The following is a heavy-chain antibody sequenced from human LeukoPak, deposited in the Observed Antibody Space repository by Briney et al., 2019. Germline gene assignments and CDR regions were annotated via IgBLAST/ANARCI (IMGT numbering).Heavy chain of an antibody. J-gene: IGHJ4*02. CDR1: GGSISSYN. CDR3: ATASSGLDY. V-gene: IGHV4-59*01. CDR2: IYYSGST. D-gene: IGHD6-19*01. Sequence: PSETLSLTCTVSGGSISSYNWSWIRQPPGKGLEWIGYIYYSGSTKYNPSLKSRVTISVGTSKNQSSLKLSSVTAADTAVYYCATASSGLDYWGQGTLVTVSS.